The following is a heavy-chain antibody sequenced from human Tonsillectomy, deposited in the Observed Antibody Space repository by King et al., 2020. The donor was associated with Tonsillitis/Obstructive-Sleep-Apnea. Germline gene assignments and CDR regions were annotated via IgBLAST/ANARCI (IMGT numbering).Heavy chain of an antibody. CDR3: VSVLRRSVRAATRFDY. CDR2: ISHSGSA. Sequence: VQLQQWGAGLLKPSETLSLTCAVYGGSFSGYYWNWIRQPPGKGLEWIGEISHSGSANYNPSLKSRVTISVDTSKNQFSLKLSSVTAADTALYYCVSVLRRSVRAATRFDYWGQGTLVTVSS. CDR1: GGSFSGYY. D-gene: IGHD2-2*01. J-gene: IGHJ4*02. V-gene: IGHV4-34*01.